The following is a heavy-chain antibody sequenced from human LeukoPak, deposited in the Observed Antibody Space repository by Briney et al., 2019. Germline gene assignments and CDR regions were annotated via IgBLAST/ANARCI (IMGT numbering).Heavy chain of an antibody. CDR3: ARVGVVGATGAFDI. D-gene: IGHD1-26*01. CDR2: ISSSSSYI. CDR1: GFTFSSYS. V-gene: IGHV3-21*01. J-gene: IGHJ3*02. Sequence: PGGSLRLSCAASGFTFSSYSMNWVRQAPGKGLEWVSSISSSSSYIYYADSVEGRFTISRDNAKNSLYLQMNSLRAEDTAVYYCARVGVVGATGAFDIWGQGTMVTVSS.